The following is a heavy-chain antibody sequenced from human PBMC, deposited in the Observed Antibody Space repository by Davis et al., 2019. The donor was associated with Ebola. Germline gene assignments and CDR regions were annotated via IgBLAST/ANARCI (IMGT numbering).Heavy chain of an antibody. CDR3: VRDLRGWGDFDY. CDR2: INPSGGTT. D-gene: IGHD3-10*01. CDR1: GYTLVSYY. Sequence: ASVKVSCKASGYTLVSYYAHWVRQAPGQGLEWMGMINPSGGTTTYAQKFQGRVTMTRDTSTNTLYMELSSLTSGDTAVYYCVRDLRGWGDFDYWGQGTLVTVSS. V-gene: IGHV1-46*01. J-gene: IGHJ4*02.